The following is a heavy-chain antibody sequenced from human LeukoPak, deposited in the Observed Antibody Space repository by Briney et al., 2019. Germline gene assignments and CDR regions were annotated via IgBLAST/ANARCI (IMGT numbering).Heavy chain of an antibody. CDR1: GDTFSNFV. J-gene: IGHJ5*02. D-gene: IGHD1-26*01. CDR2: IIPKFDLT. CDR3: TRDQNVRGVAAGMGGWFDP. V-gene: IGHV1-69*04. Sequence: SVKVSCKTSGDTFSNFVISWVRQAPGQGLEWMARIIPKFDLTKIAQKFEGRVTITADTSTSTVYLELSNVRSDDTAIYYCTRDQNVRGVAAGMGGWFDPWGQGTLVTVSS.